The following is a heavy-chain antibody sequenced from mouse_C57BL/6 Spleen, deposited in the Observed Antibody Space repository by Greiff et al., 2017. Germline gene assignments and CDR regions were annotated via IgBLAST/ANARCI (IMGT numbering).Heavy chain of an antibody. J-gene: IGHJ4*01. D-gene: IGHD4-1*01. V-gene: IGHV1-81*01. CDR3: ARRWDGDYYAMDY. CDR2: IYPRSGNT. CDR1: GYTFTSYG. Sequence: QVQLQQSGAELARPGASVKLSCKASGYTFTSYGISWVKQRTGQGLEWIGEIYPRSGNTYYNEKFKGKATLTADTSSSTAYMELRSLTSDDSAVYFCARRWDGDYYAMDYWGQGTSVTVSS.